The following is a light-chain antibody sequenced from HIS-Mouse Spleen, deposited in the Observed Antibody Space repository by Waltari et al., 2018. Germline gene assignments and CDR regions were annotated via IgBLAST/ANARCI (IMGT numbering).Light chain of an antibody. Sequence: QSALTQPASVSGAPGKSITISCTGTSSDVGGYNYVSWYQQHPGKPPNLMIYDVSNRPSGVSDRFSGSKSGNTAYLTISGLQAEDEADYYCCSYAGIYTYVFGTGTKVTVL. V-gene: IGLV2-14*03. CDR1: SSDVGGYNY. J-gene: IGLJ1*01. CDR2: DVS. CDR3: CSYAGIYTYV.